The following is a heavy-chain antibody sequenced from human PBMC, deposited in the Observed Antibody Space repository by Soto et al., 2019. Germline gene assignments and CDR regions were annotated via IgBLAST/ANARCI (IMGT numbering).Heavy chain of an antibody. Sequence: GGSLRLSCAASGFTFSSYGMHWVRQAPGKGLEWVAVIWYDGSNKYYADSVKGRFTISRDNSKNTLYLQMNSLRAEDTAVYYCAREEYYYGSGSYYKDRANYYYYMDVWGKGTTVTVSS. CDR2: IWYDGSNK. CDR1: GFTFSSYG. D-gene: IGHD3-10*01. CDR3: AREEYYYGSGSYYKDRANYYYYMDV. V-gene: IGHV3-33*01. J-gene: IGHJ6*03.